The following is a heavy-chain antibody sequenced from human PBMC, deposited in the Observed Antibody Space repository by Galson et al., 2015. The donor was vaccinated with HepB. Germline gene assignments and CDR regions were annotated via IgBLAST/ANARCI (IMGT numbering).Heavy chain of an antibody. D-gene: IGHD3-3*01. V-gene: IGHV3-23*01. CDR1: GFTFSSYA. CDR3: ARGGPTYYDFWSGYYTGHDAFDI. J-gene: IGHJ3*02. Sequence: SLRLSCAASGFTFSSYAMSWVRQAPGKGLEWVSAISGSGGSTYYADSVKGRYTISRDNSKNTLYLQMNSLRAEDTAVYYCARGGPTYYDFWSGYYTGHDAFDIWGQGTMVTVSS. CDR2: ISGSGGST.